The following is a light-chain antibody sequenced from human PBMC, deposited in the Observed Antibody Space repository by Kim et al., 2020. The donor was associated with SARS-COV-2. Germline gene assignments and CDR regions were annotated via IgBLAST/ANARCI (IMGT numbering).Light chain of an antibody. CDR3: QQYGSSPRFT. J-gene: IGKJ3*01. CDR2: GAS. CDR1: QSVSSSC. Sequence: PGERATLSCRASQSVSSSCLAWYQQKPGQAPRLLIYGASSRATGIPDRFSGSGSGTDFTLTISRLEPEDFAVYYCQQYGSSPRFTFGPGTKVDIK. V-gene: IGKV3-20*01.